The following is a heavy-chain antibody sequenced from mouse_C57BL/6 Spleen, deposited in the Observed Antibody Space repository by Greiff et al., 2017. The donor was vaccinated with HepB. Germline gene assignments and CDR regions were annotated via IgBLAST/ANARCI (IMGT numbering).Heavy chain of an antibody. Sequence: VQLQQSGAELVRPGASVKLSCTASGFNINDDYMHWVKQRPEQGREWIGWIDPENGDTEYASKFQGKATITADTSSNTAYLQLSSLTSEDTAVYYGTTSCKEYDAFDYWGRGTTLSVSS. J-gene: IGHJ2*01. D-gene: IGHD2-14*01. CDR3: TTSCKEYDAFDY. CDR1: GFNINDDY. CDR2: IDPENGDT. V-gene: IGHV14-4*01.